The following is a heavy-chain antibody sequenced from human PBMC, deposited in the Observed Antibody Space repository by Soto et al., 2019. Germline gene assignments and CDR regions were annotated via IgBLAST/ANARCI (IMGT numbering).Heavy chain of an antibody. CDR3: ARDPRYYDSSGYFPYYFDY. CDR1: GFTFSDSY. D-gene: IGHD3-22*01. Sequence: QVQLVESGGGLVKPGGSLRLSCAASGFTFSDSYMNWVRQAPGKGLEWLSYISSSGSAIYYADSVRGRFTISWDNAKNSLYLQMNSLRAEDTAVYYCARDPRYYDSSGYFPYYFDYWGQGTLVTVSS. CDR2: ISSSGSAI. J-gene: IGHJ4*02. V-gene: IGHV3-11*01.